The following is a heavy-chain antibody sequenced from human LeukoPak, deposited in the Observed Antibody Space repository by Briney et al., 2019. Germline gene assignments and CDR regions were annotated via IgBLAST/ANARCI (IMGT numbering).Heavy chain of an antibody. CDR1: GYSLGKNYY. V-gene: IGHV4-38-2*01. Sequence: SETLSLTCAVSGYSLGKNYYWGWIRQPPGKGLEWIGRIYGTGSTSYNPSLMNRVTMSVDTSKNHFSLKLTSVTAADTVVYYCARYDSRGSASTRFDYWGQGILVTISS. D-gene: IGHD3-16*01. J-gene: IGHJ4*02. CDR3: ARYDSRGSASTRFDY. CDR2: IYGTGST.